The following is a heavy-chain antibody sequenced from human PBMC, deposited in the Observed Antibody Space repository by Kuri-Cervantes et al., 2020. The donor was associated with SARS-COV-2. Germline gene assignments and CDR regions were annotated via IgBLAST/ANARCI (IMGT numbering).Heavy chain of an antibody. D-gene: IGHD6-6*01. CDR1: GGSISSYY. J-gene: IGHJ6*02. CDR2: IYYSGST. Sequence: GSLRLSCTVSGGSISSYYWGWIRQPPGKGLEWIGSIYYSGSTFYSPSLKSRVTIFVDTSKDQFSLKLSSVTAADTAVYYCRGYSTSSYYYYGMDVWGHGTTVTVSS. V-gene: IGHV4-39*01. CDR3: RGYSTSSYYYYGMDV.